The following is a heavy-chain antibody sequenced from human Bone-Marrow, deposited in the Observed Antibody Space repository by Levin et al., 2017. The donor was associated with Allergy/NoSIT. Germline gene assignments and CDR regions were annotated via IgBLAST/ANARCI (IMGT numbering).Heavy chain of an antibody. CDR3: TRGSSWGGDY. D-gene: IGHD7-27*01. Sequence: GGSLRLSCAASGFTFSNSWMSWVRQAPGKGLEWVAHIKSDGSVTSYVDSVKGRFTISRDNAKNSLYLQMNSLRVEDTAVYYCTRGSSWGGDYWGQGTLVSVSS. J-gene: IGHJ4*02. CDR1: GFTFSNSW. CDR2: IKSDGSVT. V-gene: IGHV3-7*04.